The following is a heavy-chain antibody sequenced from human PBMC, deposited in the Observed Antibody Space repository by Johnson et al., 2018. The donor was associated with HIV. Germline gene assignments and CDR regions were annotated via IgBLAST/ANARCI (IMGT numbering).Heavy chain of an antibody. CDR1: GFTLSNAW. D-gene: IGHD6-19*01. Sequence: QVQLVESGGGLVKPGGSLRLSCAASGFTLSNAWMSWVRQAPGKGPEWVSYISSSGTTIIYADSVNGRFTISRANAQNSLYLQLNSLSAEDTAVYYCASPSWLVPHDAFDIWGQGTLVTVSS. CDR3: ASPSWLVPHDAFDI. CDR2: ISSSGTTI. J-gene: IGHJ3*02. V-gene: IGHV3-11*04.